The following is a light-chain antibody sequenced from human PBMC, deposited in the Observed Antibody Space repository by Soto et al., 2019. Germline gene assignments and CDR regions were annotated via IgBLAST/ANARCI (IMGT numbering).Light chain of an antibody. CDR1: QSVSSN. V-gene: IGKV3-15*01. J-gene: IGKJ4*01. CDR3: QQYNNWPPT. CDR2: GAS. Sequence: EIVMTQSPATLSVSPGERATLSCRASQSVSSNLAWYQQKPGPAPRLLIYGASTRATGIPARFSGSGSGTEFTLTISSLQSEDFAVYYCQQYNNWPPTFGGGTKVEIK.